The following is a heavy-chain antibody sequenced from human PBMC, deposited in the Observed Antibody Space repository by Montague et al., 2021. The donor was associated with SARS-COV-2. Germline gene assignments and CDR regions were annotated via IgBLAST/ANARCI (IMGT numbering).Heavy chain of an antibody. V-gene: IGHV4-34*01. CDR1: GESFSGYY. CDR3: ARGQVTIFGVLIMLPAAGALDI. D-gene: IGHD3-3*01. J-gene: IGHJ3*02. Sequence: SETLSLTCAVYGESFSGYYWSWIRQPPGKGLEWIGEVNHSGSTNYNPSLKSRVTISVDTSKNQFSLKMNSVSAADTAVYYCARGQVTIFGVLIMLPAAGALDIWGRGTMVSVSS. CDR2: VNHSGST.